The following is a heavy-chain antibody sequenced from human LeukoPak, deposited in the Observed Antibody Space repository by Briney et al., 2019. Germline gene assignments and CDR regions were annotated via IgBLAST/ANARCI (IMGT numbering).Heavy chain of an antibody. J-gene: IGHJ4*02. D-gene: IGHD3-22*01. CDR1: GYTFTSYD. V-gene: IGHV1-8*01. CDR3: ARGRFSYDSSGYSSFYY. Sequence: GASVKVSCKASGYTFTSYDINWVRQATGQGLEWMGWMNPNSGNTGYAQKFQGRVTMTRNTFISTAYMELSSLRAEDTAVYYCARGRFSYDSSGYSSFYYWGQGTLVTVSS. CDR2: MNPNSGNT.